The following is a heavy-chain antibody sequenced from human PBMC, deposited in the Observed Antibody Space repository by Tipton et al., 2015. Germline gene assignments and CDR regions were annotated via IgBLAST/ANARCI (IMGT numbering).Heavy chain of an antibody. Sequence: QVQLVQSGAEVKKPGASVKVSCRASGYTFISYGVSWVRQAPGQGLEWMGWISAYTGDTKYAQRLQGRVTMTTDTSTNTAYIELRSLTSDDAAVYSCARRAVAADVYFQHWGQGTLVTVSS. V-gene: IGHV1-18*01. CDR3: ARRAVAADVYFQH. CDR1: GYTFISYG. CDR2: ISAYTGDT. J-gene: IGHJ1*01. D-gene: IGHD6-19*01.